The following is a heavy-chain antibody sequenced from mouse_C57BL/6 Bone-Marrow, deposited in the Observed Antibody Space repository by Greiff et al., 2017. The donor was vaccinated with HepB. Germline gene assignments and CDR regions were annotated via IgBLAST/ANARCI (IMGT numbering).Heavy chain of an antibody. CDR2: IYWDDDK. CDR1: GFSLSTSGMG. Sequence: QVQLMESGPGILQPSQTLSLTCSFSGFSLSTSGMGVGRIRQPSGKGLEWLGHIYWDDDKRYNPSLKSRLTISKDTSRNQVFLKITSVDTADTATYYCARREGYYGNYAFDYWGRGTTLTVSS. D-gene: IGHD2-1*01. V-gene: IGHV8-12*01. CDR3: ARREGYYGNYAFDY. J-gene: IGHJ2*01.